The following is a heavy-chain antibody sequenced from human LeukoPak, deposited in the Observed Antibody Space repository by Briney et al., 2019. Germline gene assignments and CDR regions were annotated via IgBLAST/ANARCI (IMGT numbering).Heavy chain of an antibody. J-gene: IGHJ4*02. CDR1: GAIFTSYW. CDR2: IYAGDTGT. D-gene: IGHD6-19*01. Sequence: LGAPLQICCEAAGAIFTSYWIAWVRQLRGKGVEWMGIIYAGDTGTKYRPSFQGQVAISVHKSIPTAYLQWSSLKASDTAMFYCARRAGYNSGPFDYWGQGTLVTVSS. V-gene: IGHV5-51*01. CDR3: ARRAGYNSGPFDY.